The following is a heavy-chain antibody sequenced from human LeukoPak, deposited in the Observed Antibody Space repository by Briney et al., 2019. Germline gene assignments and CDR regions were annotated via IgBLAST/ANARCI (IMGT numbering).Heavy chain of an antibody. CDR1: GFTFSAYA. Sequence: GGSLRLSCSASGFTFSAYAMYWVRQAPGKGLEYVSGISNNGGSSFYADSVKGRFTITRDNSKNSLYLQMSSLRAEDTAVYYCVKITSVTGGDCWGQGTRLTVSS. CDR2: ISNNGGSS. J-gene: IGHJ4*02. V-gene: IGHV3-64D*09. D-gene: IGHD1-1*01. CDR3: VKITSVTGGDC.